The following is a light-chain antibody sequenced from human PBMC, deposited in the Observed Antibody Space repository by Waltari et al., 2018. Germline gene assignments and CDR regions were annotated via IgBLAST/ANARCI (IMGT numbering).Light chain of an antibody. V-gene: IGLV3-21*04. CDR3: HVWHPDVDPGV. CDR2: YDR. CDR1: HIGKYS. Sequence: SYMLTQPPSVSVAPGETARITCGGDHIGKYSVHLYQQKPGKAPMLVIFYDRDRPSGIPERFSGSNSGNTATLTISRVEAGDEAKYYCHVWHPDVDPGVFGPGSDVTV. J-gene: IGLJ1*01.